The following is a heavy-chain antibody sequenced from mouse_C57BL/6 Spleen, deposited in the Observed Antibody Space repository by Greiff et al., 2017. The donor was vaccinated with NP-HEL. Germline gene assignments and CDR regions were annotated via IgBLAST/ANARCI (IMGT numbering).Heavy chain of an antibody. CDR1: GYTFTDYE. Sequence: VQLQQSGAELVRPGASVTLSCKASGYTFTDYEMHWVKQTPVHGLEWIGAIDPETGGTDYNQKFKGKAILTADKSSSTAYMQLRSLTSEDSAFYYCARDGSYYFDYWGQGTSLTVSS. CDR2: IDPETGGT. CDR3: ARDGSYYFDY. D-gene: IGHD1-1*01. J-gene: IGHJ2*02. V-gene: IGHV1-15*01.